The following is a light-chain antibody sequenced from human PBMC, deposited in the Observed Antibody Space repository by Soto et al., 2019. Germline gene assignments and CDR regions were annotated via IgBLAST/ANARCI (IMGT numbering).Light chain of an antibody. V-gene: IGKV3-20*01. CDR1: QSVPSTY. CDR2: GTS. J-gene: IGKJ1*01. CDR3: QQFGNSPWT. Sequence: VLSQSPVRLSLSPVERATLSCRASQSVPSTYFAWYQQKSGQPPRLLISGTSNRATGIPDRFSGSGSGRDFTLTISRLEPEDFAVYFCQQFGNSPWTFGQGTKVDIK.